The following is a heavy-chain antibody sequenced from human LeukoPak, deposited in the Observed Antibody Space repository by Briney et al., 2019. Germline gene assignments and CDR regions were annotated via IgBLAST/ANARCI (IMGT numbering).Heavy chain of an antibody. J-gene: IGHJ6*03. CDR1: GYTFTSYD. CDR2: MNTNSGNT. V-gene: IGHV1-8*01. CDR3: ARALYTYGYYYYYYMDV. Sequence: ASVEVSCKASGYTFTSYDINWLRQATGQGLEWMGWMNTNSGNTGYAQKCQGRVTMTRNTSISTAYMELSSLRSEDTAVYYCARALYTYGYYYYYYMDVWGKGTTVTVSS. D-gene: IGHD3-16*01.